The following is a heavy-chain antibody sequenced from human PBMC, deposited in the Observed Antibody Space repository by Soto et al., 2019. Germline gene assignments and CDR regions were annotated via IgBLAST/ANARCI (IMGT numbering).Heavy chain of an antibody. CDR2: IIPIIGTA. CDR3: ARGGVDVVATSALDY. CDR1: GGTFNNYA. V-gene: IGHV1-69*01. J-gene: IGHJ4*02. D-gene: IGHD5-12*01. Sequence: QVQLVQSGAEVKKPGSSVKVSCKASGGTFNNYAISWVRQAPGQGLEWMGGIIPIIGTADYAHKFQGRLAISADESTGTTFMELSSLRSEDTALYYCARGGVDVVATSALDYRGKGTLVTDSS.